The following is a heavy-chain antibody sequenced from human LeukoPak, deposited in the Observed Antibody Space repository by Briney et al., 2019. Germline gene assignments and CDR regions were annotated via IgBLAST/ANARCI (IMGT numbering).Heavy chain of an antibody. CDR2: IYPGDSDT. V-gene: IGHV5-51*01. CDR3: ARYKYSSSWYVDY. Sequence: GESLKISCKGPGYSFTSYWIGWVRQMPGKGLEWMGIIYPGDSDTRYSPSFQGQVTISADKSISTAYLQWSSLKASDAAMYYCARYKYSSSWYVDYWGQGTLVTVSS. CDR1: GYSFTSYW. D-gene: IGHD6-13*01. J-gene: IGHJ4*02.